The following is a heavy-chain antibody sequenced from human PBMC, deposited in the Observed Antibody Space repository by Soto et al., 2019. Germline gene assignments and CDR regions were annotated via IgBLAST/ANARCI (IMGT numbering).Heavy chain of an antibody. CDR3: ARDRYFYDSAGYYGTLDS. V-gene: IGHV4-59*01. J-gene: IGHJ5*01. Sequence: LSLTCTISDGSFNNNYWTWIRQSPGKGLEWIGYIFHSGITDYSPSVKSRVTISIDKSKNLFSLKLTSVTAADTAVYYCARDRYFYDSAGYYGTLDSWGQGILVTVSS. CDR2: IFHSGIT. D-gene: IGHD3-22*01. CDR1: DGSFNNNY.